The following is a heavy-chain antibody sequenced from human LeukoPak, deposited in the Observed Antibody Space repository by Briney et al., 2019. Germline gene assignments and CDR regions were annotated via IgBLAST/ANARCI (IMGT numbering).Heavy chain of an antibody. D-gene: IGHD3-9*01. CDR2: ISVYNGNT. Sequence: ASVKVSCKASGYTFTSYGISWVRQAPGQGLEWMGWISVYNGNTNYAQKLQGRVTMTTDTSTSTAYMELRSLRSDDTAVYYCARWDPYDILTGYFDYWGQGTLVTVSS. CDR3: ARWDPYDILTGYFDY. J-gene: IGHJ4*02. V-gene: IGHV1-18*01. CDR1: GYTFTSYG.